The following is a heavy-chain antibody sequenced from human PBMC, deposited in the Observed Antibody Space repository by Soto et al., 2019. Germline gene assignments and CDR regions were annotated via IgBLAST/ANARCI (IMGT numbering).Heavy chain of an antibody. D-gene: IGHD4-17*01. CDR1: GFTFSNYG. J-gene: IGHJ5*02. CDR2: IRNTIDDT. V-gene: IGHV3-23*01. Sequence: EVQLLESGGDLVQPGGSLRLSCAASGFTFSNYGMTWVRQAPGKGLECVSSIRNTIDDTYYADSVEGRFTISRDNSKNTLYLQMNDLRAEDTAMYYCVKKFDDRRTTFWFDTWGQGTLVTVSS. CDR3: VKKFDDRRTTFWFDT.